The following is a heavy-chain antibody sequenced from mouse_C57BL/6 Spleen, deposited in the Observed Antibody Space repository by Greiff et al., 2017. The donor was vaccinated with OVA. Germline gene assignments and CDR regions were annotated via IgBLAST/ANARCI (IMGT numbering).Heavy chain of an antibody. CDR3: ARTVNSSGYYYYAMDY. D-gene: IGHD3-2*02. Sequence: VKLMESGPGLVAPSQSLSITCPVSGFSLTSYAISWVRQPPGKGLEWLGVIWTGGGTNSNSALKSRLSISKDNSKSQVFLKMNSLQTDDTARYYCARTVNSSGYYYYAMDYWGQGTSVTVSS. CDR1: GFSLTSYA. CDR2: IWTGGGT. V-gene: IGHV2-9-1*01. J-gene: IGHJ4*01.